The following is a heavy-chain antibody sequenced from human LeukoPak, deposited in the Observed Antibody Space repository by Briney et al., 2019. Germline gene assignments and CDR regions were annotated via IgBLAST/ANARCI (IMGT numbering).Heavy chain of an antibody. CDR2: ISSSSSYI. J-gene: IGHJ3*02. CDR3: ASIGRGFRGLDAFDI. D-gene: IGHD3-10*01. V-gene: IGHV3-21*01. CDR1: GFTFSSYS. Sequence: GGSLRLSCAASGFTFSSYSMNWVRQAPGKGLEWVSFISSSSSYIYYADSVKGRFTISRDNAKNSLYLQMNSLRAEDTAVYYCASIGRGFRGLDAFDIWGQGTMVTVSS.